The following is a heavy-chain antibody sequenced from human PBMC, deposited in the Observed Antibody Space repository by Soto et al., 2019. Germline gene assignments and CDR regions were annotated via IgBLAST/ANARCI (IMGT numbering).Heavy chain of an antibody. J-gene: IGHJ4*02. CDR1: GGSSVGYY. V-gene: IGHV4-59*01. CDR2: IYYSGST. Sequence: PSETLSLTCTVSGGSSVGYYWSWTGQPPGRGLEWIGYIYYSGSTNYNPSLKSRVTISVDTSKNQFSLKLSSVTAADTAVYYCARVGYSSSWYEVGYFDYWGQGTLVTVSS. CDR3: ARVGYSSSWYEVGYFDY. D-gene: IGHD6-13*01.